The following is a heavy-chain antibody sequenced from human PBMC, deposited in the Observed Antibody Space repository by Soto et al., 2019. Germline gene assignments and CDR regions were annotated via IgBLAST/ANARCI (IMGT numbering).Heavy chain of an antibody. CDR2: IIPIFCTA. CDR1: VGTFSSYA. V-gene: IGHV1-69*01. D-gene: IGHD5-18*01. J-gene: IGHJ6*02. Sequence: SVKVPCKASVGTFSSYAISWVRQAPGQGLEWLGGIIPIFCTASYAQKVQGRVTITADESASTAYMELRSLRSEDTAVYYWASLRRGDSYGNYYYYGMDVWGQGTSVTVSS. CDR3: ASLRRGDSYGNYYYYGMDV.